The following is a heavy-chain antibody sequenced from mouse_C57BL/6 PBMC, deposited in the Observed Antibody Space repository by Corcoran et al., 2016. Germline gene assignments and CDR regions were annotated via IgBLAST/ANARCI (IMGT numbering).Heavy chain of an antibody. CDR2: INTYSGVP. D-gene: IGHD1-1*01. CDR3: ASPSYGPRTYYFDY. V-gene: IGHV9-3*01. Sequence: QIQLVQSGPELKKPGETVKISCKDSGYNFTTYGMSWVKQAPGKGLKWMGWINTYSGVPTYADDFKGRFAFSLETSASTAYLQINNLKNEDTATYFCASPSYGPRTYYFDYWGQGTTLTVSS. J-gene: IGHJ2*01. CDR1: GYNFTTYG.